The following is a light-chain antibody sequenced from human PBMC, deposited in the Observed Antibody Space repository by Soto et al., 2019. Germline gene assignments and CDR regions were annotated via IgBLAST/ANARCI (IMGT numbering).Light chain of an antibody. CDR1: QSVSSSH. J-gene: IGKJ4*01. Sequence: ETVLTQSPGTLSLSPGERATLFCRAGQSVSSSHLAWNQQKPGQAPRLLISGASNRVTDVPDRFSGSGSGTDFTLTISRLETEDFAMYYCQHYDGSPLTFGGGTKVETK. CDR3: QHYDGSPLT. V-gene: IGKV3-20*01. CDR2: GAS.